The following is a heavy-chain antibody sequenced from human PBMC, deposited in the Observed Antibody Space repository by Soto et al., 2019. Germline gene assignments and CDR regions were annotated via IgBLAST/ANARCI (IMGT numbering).Heavy chain of an antibody. CDR1: GYTFTSYA. D-gene: IGHD3-10*01. CDR3: ARGATYYYGSGSPTVFDY. V-gene: IGHV1-3*01. Sequence: ASGKVSCKASGYTFTSYAMHWVRQAPGQRLEWMGWINAGNGNTKYSQKFQGRVTITRDTSASTAYMELSSLRSEDTAVYYCARGATYYYGSGSPTVFDYWGQGTLVTVSS. CDR2: INAGNGNT. J-gene: IGHJ4*02.